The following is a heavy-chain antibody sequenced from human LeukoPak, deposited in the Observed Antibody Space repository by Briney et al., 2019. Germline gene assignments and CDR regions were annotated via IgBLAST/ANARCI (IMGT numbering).Heavy chain of an antibody. D-gene: IGHD2-21*01. J-gene: IGHJ4*02. CDR1: GFSFSRYA. Sequence: GGSLRLSCAASGFSFSRYAMSWVRQAPGRGLEWVSHISSGSKTIHYADSVKGRFTISRDNAKNSLYLQMNSLRDEDTAVYYCAREPRYCGGDCYYDYWGQGTLVTVSS. V-gene: IGHV3-48*02. CDR3: AREPRYCGGDCYYDY. CDR2: ISSGSKTI.